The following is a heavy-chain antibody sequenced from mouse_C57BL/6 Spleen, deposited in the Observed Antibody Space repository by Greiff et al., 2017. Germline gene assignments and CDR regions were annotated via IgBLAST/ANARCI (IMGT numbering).Heavy chain of an antibody. D-gene: IGHD2-1*01. J-gene: IGHJ4*01. V-gene: IGHV2-2*01. Sequence: QVQLKQSGPGLVQPSQCLSISCTVSGFSFTSYGVHWVRQSTGKGLEWLGVIWSGGSTDYNAAFITRLSISKDNSKSQDFLKMNRLQADDTAIYYCARLLYAMDYWGQGTSVTVSS. CDR3: ARLLYAMDY. CDR2: IWSGGST. CDR1: GFSFTSYG.